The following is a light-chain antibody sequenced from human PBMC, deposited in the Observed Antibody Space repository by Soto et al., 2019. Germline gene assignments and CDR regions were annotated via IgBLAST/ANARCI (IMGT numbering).Light chain of an antibody. V-gene: IGKV3-15*01. CDR2: DAS. J-gene: IGKJ4*01. CDR1: QSISSN. Sequence: EIVMTQSPATLSVSPGEGATLSCRASQSISSNLAWYQQKPGQAPRLVIFDASTRATGISDRFTGRGSGTEFTLTISSLQSEDSAVYFCQQYNDWPPITFGGGTKVEIK. CDR3: QQYNDWPPIT.